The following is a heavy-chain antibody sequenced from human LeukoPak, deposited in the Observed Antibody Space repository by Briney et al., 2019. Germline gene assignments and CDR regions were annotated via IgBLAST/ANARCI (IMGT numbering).Heavy chain of an antibody. CDR1: GFTFSSYE. V-gene: IGHV3-48*03. J-gene: IGHJ4*02. D-gene: IGHD6-6*01. Sequence: GGSLRLSCAASGFTFSSYEMHWVRQAPGKGLEWVAYISSSGNPIYYAHSVKGRFTISRDNAKNSLYLQMNSLRAEDTAVYYCARDRLEGPEYTSSSAPDYWGQGTLVTVSS. CDR3: ARDRLEGPEYTSSSAPDY. CDR2: ISSSGNPI.